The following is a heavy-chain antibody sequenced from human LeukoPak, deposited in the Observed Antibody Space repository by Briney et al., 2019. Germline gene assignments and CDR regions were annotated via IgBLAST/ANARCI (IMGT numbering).Heavy chain of an antibody. V-gene: IGHV3-30*02. CDR1: GFTFSNYW. D-gene: IGHD1-1*01. J-gene: IGHJ6*03. CDR2: IRYDGSNK. Sequence: GGSLRLSCAASGFTFSNYWMTWVRQAPGKGLEWVAFIRYDGSNKYYADSVKGRFTISRDNSKNTLYLQMNSLRAEDTAVYYCAKEGATTGTTSQNYYYYYYMDVWGKGTTVTISS. CDR3: AKEGATTGTTSQNYYYYYYMDV.